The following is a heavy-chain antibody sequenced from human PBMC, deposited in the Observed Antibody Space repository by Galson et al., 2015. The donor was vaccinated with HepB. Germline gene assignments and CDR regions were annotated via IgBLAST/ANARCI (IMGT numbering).Heavy chain of an antibody. V-gene: IGHV4-61*01. CDR2: TSYSGST. D-gene: IGHD3-10*01. J-gene: IGHJ5*02. CDR3: ASLHYYGSGSYYNDNWFDP. CDR1: GGSVTNSSNY. Sequence: ETLSLTCSVSGGSVTNSSNYWTWIRQPPGKGLEWIGYTSYSGSTNYNPSLKSRVTISVDTSRNQFSLKLSSVTATDTAVYYCASLHYYGSGSYYNDNWFDPWGQGTLVTASS.